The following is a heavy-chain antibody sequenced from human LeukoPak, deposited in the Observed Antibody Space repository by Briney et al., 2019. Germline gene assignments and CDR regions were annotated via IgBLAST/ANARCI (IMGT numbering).Heavy chain of an antibody. J-gene: IGHJ1*01. CDR2: LYTSGTT. D-gene: IGHD6-13*01. Sequence: SETLSLTCTVSGGSISSGNYYWSWIRQPAGRGLEWIGRLYTSGTTNYNPSLKSRVTISVDTSKNQFSLRLSSVTAADTAVYYCARGGIAAPGTTEYFQHWGQGTLVTVSS. V-gene: IGHV4-61*02. CDR3: ARGGIAAPGTTEYFQH. CDR1: GGSISSGNYY.